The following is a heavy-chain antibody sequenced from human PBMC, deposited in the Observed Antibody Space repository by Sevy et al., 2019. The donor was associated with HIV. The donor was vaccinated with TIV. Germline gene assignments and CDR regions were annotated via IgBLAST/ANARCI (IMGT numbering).Heavy chain of an antibody. V-gene: IGHV3-73*01. CDR1: GFDFGGSA. J-gene: IGHJ4*02. CDR3: TRHTFEFSYGYRNYFDY. Sequence: GESLKISCAASGFDFGGSAMHWVRQASGKGLEWVGRIRGKTNDYATAYAASVQGRFTTSRDDSKNTAYLQMNSLRTEDTAVYYCTRHTFEFSYGYRNYFDYWGQGTLVTVSS. CDR2: IRGKTNDYAT. D-gene: IGHD3-16*01.